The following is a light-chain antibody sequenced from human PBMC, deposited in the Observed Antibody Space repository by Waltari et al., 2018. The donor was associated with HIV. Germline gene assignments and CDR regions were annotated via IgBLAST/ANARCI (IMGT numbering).Light chain of an antibody. V-gene: IGKV6-21*02. CDR2: SAS. CDR1: EIIGIS. CDR3: HQSSSLPLT. J-gene: IGKJ4*01. Sequence: ETVLTQSPAFQSVAPNDKVTITCRSSEIIGISLHWYQLKGVQPPRLLIRSASQSISGCPSRFSGSGSGTDFALTIDSLEAEDAATYFCHQSSSLPLTFGGGTRVEIK.